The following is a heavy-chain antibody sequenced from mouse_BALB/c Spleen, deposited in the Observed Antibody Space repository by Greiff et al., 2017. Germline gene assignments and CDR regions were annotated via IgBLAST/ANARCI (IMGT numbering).Heavy chain of an antibody. CDR2: ISYSGST. D-gene: IGHD2-10*01. CDR1: GYSITSDYA. V-gene: IGHV3-2*02. Sequence: EVQLQQSGPGLVKPSQSLSLTCTVTGYSITSDYAWNWIRQFPGNKLEWMGYISYSGSTSYNPSLKSRISITRDTSKNQFFLQLNSVTTEDTATYYCARRPTRPLYYYAMDYWGQGTSVTVSS. J-gene: IGHJ4*01. CDR3: ARRPTRPLYYYAMDY.